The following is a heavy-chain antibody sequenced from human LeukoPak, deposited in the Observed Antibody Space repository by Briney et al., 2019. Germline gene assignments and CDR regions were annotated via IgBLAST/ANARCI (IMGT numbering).Heavy chain of an antibody. Sequence: GGSLRLSCAASGFTFSSYGMHWVRQAPGKGLEWVAVISYDGSNKYYADSVKGRFTISRDNSKNALYLQMNSLRAEDTAVYYCARPQETTVTHFDYWGLGTLVTVSS. CDR1: GFTFSSYG. J-gene: IGHJ4*02. CDR3: ARPQETTVTHFDY. D-gene: IGHD4-17*01. V-gene: IGHV3-30*03. CDR2: ISYDGSNK.